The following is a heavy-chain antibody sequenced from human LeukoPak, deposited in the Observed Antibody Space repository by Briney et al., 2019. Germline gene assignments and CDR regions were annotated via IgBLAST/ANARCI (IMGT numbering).Heavy chain of an antibody. V-gene: IGHV3-30*02. CDR1: GFTFSSYG. CDR3: AKTGERGEYYFDY. Sequence: GGSLRLSCAASGFTFSSYGLHWVRQAPGKGLEWVAFLRFDGSSKYYVDSVKGRFTVSRDNPKNTLYLQMNSLGTEDTAVYFCAKTGERGEYYFDYWGQGTLVTVSS. J-gene: IGHJ4*02. D-gene: IGHD3-16*01. CDR2: LRFDGSSK.